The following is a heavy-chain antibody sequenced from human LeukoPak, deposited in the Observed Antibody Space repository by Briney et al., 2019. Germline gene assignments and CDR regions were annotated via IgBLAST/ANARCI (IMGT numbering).Heavy chain of an antibody. Sequence: PGGSLRLSCAASGSTFSAYWMSWVRQAPGKGLEWVANIKEDGSEKSYVGSVKGRFTISRDNTKKSLYLQMSSLRAEDTALYYCGTVAAGYYFDNWGQGTLVTVSS. J-gene: IGHJ4*02. D-gene: IGHD3-9*01. CDR2: IKEDGSEK. CDR1: GSTFSAYW. V-gene: IGHV3-7*05. CDR3: GTVAAGYYFDN.